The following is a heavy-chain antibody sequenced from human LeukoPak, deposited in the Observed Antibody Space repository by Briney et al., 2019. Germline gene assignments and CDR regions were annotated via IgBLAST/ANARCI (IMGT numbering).Heavy chain of an antibody. V-gene: IGHV4-34*01. CDR1: GGSFSGYY. Sequence: SETLSLTCAVYGGSFSGYYWSWIRQPPGKGLEWIGEINHSGSTNYNPSLKSRVTISVDTSKNQFSLKLSSVTAADTAVYYCARGDYDSSGYYLPLFDYWGQGTLVTVSS. D-gene: IGHD3-22*01. CDR2: INHSGST. J-gene: IGHJ4*02. CDR3: ARGDYDSSGYYLPLFDY.